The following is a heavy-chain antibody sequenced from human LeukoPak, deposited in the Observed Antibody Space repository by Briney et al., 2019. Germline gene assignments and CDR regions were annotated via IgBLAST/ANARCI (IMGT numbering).Heavy chain of an antibody. J-gene: IGHJ5*02. D-gene: IGHD6-13*01. CDR2: INHSGST. Sequence: SETLSLTCAVYGGSFSGYYWSWIRQPPGKGLERIGEINHSGSTYYNPSLKSRVTISVDTSKNQFSLKLSSVTAADTAVYYCARDAGRIAAALGWFDPWGQGTLVTVSS. CDR3: ARDAGRIAAALGWFDP. CDR1: GGSFSGYY. V-gene: IGHV4-34*01.